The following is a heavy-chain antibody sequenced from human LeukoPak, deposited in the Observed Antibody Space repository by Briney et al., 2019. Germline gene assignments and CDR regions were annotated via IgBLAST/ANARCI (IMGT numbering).Heavy chain of an antibody. V-gene: IGHV4-39*07. CDR1: GASISSSNYY. D-gene: IGHD3-10*01. CDR3: ARAGYYYGSGSYPVFDY. J-gene: IGHJ4*02. Sequence: SETLSLTCAVSGASISSSNYYWGWVRQSPGKGLEWIGSIYHSGSTYYNPSLKSRVTISVDTSKNQFSLKLSSVTAADTAVYYCARAGYYYGSGSYPVFDYWGQGTLVTVSS. CDR2: IYHSGST.